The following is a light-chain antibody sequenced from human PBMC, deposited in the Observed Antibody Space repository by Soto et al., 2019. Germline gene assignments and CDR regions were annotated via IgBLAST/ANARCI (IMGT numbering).Light chain of an antibody. CDR2: AAS. CDR3: PQASSYPCT. J-gene: IGKJ1*01. CDR1: QGIRND. Sequence: ATQLTLSRASLSPSVADSVTITYRASQGIRNDLGCYQQKPGKAPKLLIYAASSLRSGVPSRFSGSASGTDFTLTISSLQPEDFAPYYCPQASSYPCTFAQGTKVDI. V-gene: IGKV1-6*01.